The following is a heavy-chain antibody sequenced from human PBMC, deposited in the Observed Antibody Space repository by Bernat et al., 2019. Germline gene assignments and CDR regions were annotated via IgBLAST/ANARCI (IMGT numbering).Heavy chain of an antibody. D-gene: IGHD2-21*02. J-gene: IGHJ4*02. V-gene: IGHV1-2*02. CDR1: GYTFTDYY. Sequence: QVQLVQSGAEVKKPAASVKVSCKASGYTFTDYYIHWVRQAPGQGLEWMGWINPHSGATNYAQKFQDRVTMTRDTSNSTAYMELRRLGSDDAAVYYWARDRGDVAIVWGQGTLVTVAS. CDR2: INPHSGAT. CDR3: ARDRGDVAIV.